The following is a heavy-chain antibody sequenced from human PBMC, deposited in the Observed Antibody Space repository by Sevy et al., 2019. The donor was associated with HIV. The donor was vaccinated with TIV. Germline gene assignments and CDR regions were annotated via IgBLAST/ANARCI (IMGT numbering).Heavy chain of an antibody. Sequence: ASVKVSCKASGYSFTGYYIHWVRQAPGQGLEWMGWINPNNGGTNYAQEFQGRVTMTRDTSISTVYMEMSRLKSDDTGVNYCARALVYCRGGNCYPYHFDYWGQGTLVTVSS. J-gene: IGHJ4*02. CDR1: GYSFTGYY. D-gene: IGHD2-15*01. V-gene: IGHV1-2*02. CDR3: ARALVYCRGGNCYPYHFDY. CDR2: INPNNGGT.